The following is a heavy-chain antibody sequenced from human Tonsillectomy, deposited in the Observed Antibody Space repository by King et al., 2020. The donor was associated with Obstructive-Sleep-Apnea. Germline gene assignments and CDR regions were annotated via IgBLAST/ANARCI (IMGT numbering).Heavy chain of an antibody. CDR3: AKDIGTTVTRDY. CDR1: GFTFSSYA. J-gene: IGHJ4*02. D-gene: IGHD4-17*01. Sequence: VQLVESGGGLVQPGGSLKLSCVTSGFTFSSYAMSWVRQAPGKGLEWVSSIISGGKTYYADSVKGRFTLSPDNSKNTLYLQMNSLRAEDTAVYYCAKDIGTTVTRDYWGQGTLVTVSS. CDR2: IISGGKT. V-gene: IGHV3-23*04.